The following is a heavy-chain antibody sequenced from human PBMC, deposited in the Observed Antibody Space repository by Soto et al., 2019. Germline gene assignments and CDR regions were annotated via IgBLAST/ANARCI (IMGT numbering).Heavy chain of an antibody. J-gene: IGHJ4*02. D-gene: IGHD6-13*01. CDR3: AKDDSSSWYGGIDY. V-gene: IGHV3-30*18. CDR1: GFTFSSYG. CDR2: ISYDGSNK. Sequence: GGSLRLSCAASGFTFSSYGMHWVRQAPGKGLEWVAVISYDGSNKYYADSVKGRFTISRDNSKNTLYLQMNSLRAEDTAVYYCAKDDSSSWYGGIDYWGQGTLVTVSS.